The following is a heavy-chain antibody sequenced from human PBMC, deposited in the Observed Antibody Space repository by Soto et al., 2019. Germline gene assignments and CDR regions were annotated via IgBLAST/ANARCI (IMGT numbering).Heavy chain of an antibody. CDR3: AKGPIGSGYDLDY. D-gene: IGHD5-12*01. V-gene: IGHV3-23*01. Sequence: EVQLLDSGGGLVQPGGSLRLSCAASGFTFSNYARNWVRQAPGKGLDLVSAIRGSGGSTYYADSVKGRFTISRDNSKNTLYLPMSSLRAEDTAVYYCAKGPIGSGYDLDYWGKGTLVTVSS. J-gene: IGHJ4*02. CDR1: GFTFSNYA. CDR2: IRGSGGST.